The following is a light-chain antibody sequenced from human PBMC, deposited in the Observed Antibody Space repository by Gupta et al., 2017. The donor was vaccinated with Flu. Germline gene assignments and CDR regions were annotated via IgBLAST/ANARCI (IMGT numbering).Light chain of an antibody. V-gene: IGKV1-39*01. CDR3: QQSYSTPPLT. J-gene: IGKJ4*01. Sequence: DLQMHQSPSSLSASVGDRVTITCRASQSISSYLNWYQQKPGKAPKLLLYAASSLQSGVPSRSSGSGSGTDFTLTISSLQPEDFATYYCQQSYSTPPLTFGGGTKVEIK. CDR2: AAS. CDR1: QSISSY.